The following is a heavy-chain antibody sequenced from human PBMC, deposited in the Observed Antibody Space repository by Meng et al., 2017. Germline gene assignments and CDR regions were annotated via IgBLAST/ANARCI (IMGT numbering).Heavy chain of an antibody. CDR1: GYTFTGYY. V-gene: IGHV1-69*12. CDR3: ARESWFDP. J-gene: IGHJ5*02. Sequence: QFRLVKAGAEVKKPGPSVKVSCKASGYTFTGYYMHWVRQAPGQGLEWMGWINPIFGTANYAQKFQGRVTITADESTSTAYMELSSLRSEDTAVYYCARESWFDPWGQGTLVTVSS. CDR2: INPIFGTA.